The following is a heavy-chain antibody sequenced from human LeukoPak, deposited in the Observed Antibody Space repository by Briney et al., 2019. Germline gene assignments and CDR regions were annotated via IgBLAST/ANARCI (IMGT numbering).Heavy chain of an antibody. CDR3: ASLFGGVIAFDY. V-gene: IGHV3-53*01. J-gene: IGHJ4*02. CDR2: IYSGGST. CDR1: GFTFSSYS. Sequence: GGSLRLSCAASGFTFSSYSMNWVRQAPGKGLEWVSVIYSGGSTYYADSVKGRFTISRDNSKNTLYLQMNSLRAEDTAVYYCASLFGGVIAFDYWGQGTLVTVSS. D-gene: IGHD3-16*02.